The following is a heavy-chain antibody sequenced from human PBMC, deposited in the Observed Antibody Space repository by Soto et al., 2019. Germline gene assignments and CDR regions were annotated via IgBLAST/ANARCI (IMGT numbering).Heavy chain of an antibody. CDR1: GGTFSSYA. CDR3: AREVITMVRGVIPRLSSPNY. J-gene: IGHJ4*02. D-gene: IGHD3-10*01. CDR2: IIPIFGTA. Sequence: QVQLVQSGAEVKKPGSSVKVSCKASGGTFSSYAISWVRQASGQGLEWMGGIIPIFGTANYAQKFQGRVTITADESTNTAYMELSSLRSEDTAVYYCAREVITMVRGVIPRLSSPNYWGQGTLVTVSS. V-gene: IGHV1-69*01.